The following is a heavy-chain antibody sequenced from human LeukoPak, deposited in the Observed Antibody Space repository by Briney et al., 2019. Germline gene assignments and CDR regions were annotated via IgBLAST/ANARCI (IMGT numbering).Heavy chain of an antibody. CDR2: ISAYNGNT. Sequence: GASVKVSCKASGYTFTSYGISWVRQAPGQGLEWMGWISAYNGNTNYAQKLQGRVTMTTDTSTSTAYMELSRLRSDDTALYYCARASGRYSDAFDIWGQGTMVTVSS. CDR1: GYTFTSYG. V-gene: IGHV1-18*01. D-gene: IGHD1-26*01. J-gene: IGHJ3*02. CDR3: ARASGRYSDAFDI.